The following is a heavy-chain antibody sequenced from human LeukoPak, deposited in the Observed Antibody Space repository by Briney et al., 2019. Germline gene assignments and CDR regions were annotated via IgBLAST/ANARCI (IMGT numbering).Heavy chain of an antibody. V-gene: IGHV4-59*12. CDR3: AREDAVSSDDAFDL. CDR2: VYYSGST. Sequence: SETLSLTCTVSGGSISSYYWNWIRQPPGKGLEWIGSVYYSGSTYYNAPLKSRVTISVDTSKNQFSLKLSAVTAADTAMYYCAREDAVSSDDAFDLWAKGQWSPSL. CDR1: GGSISSYY. J-gene: IGHJ3*01. D-gene: IGHD6-19*01.